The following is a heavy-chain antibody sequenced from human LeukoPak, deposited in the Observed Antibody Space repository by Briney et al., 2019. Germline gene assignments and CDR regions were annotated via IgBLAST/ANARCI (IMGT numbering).Heavy chain of an antibody. CDR3: AKSFLGDLTSNYDY. V-gene: IGHV3-43D*03. CDR1: GYTFDNYA. Sequence: PGGSLRISCAGSGYTFDNYAMHWVRQVPGKGLEWVSLISWDGDSTYYSDSVKGRFTISRDSSKSSVYLQMNSLRPEDTALYYCAKSFLGDLTSNYDYWGQGTLVTVSS. J-gene: IGHJ4*02. CDR2: ISWDGDST. D-gene: IGHD4/OR15-4a*01.